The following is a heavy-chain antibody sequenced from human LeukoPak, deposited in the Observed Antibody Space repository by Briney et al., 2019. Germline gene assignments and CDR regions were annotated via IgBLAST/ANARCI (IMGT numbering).Heavy chain of an antibody. D-gene: IGHD6-13*01. V-gene: IGHV4-4*07. Sequence: SETLSLTCSVSGGSISSYYWSWIRQPAGKGLGWIGRIDTSGNTNYKPSLKGRVTMSLDTSKNQFSLKLSSVTAADTAVYYCARVSSSWYQDWYFDLWGRGTMVTVSS. CDR2: IDTSGNT. CDR3: ARVSSSWYQDWYFDL. CDR1: GGSISSYY. J-gene: IGHJ2*01.